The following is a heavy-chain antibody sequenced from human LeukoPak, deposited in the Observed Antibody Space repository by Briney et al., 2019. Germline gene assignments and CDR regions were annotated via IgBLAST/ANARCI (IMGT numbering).Heavy chain of an antibody. CDR3: ATSRMLRNWFDP. Sequence: SETLSLTCTVSGGSISSGGHYWSWIRQHPGKGLEWIGYIYYSGSTCYNPSLKSRVTISVDTSKNQFSLKLSSVTAADTAVYYCATSRMLRNWFDPWGQGTLVTVSS. J-gene: IGHJ5*02. V-gene: IGHV4-31*03. CDR1: GGSISSGGHY. CDR2: IYYSGST. D-gene: IGHD2-8*01.